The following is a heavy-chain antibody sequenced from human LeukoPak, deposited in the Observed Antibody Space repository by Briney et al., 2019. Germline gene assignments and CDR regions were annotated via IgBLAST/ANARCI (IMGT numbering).Heavy chain of an antibody. D-gene: IGHD5-18*01. J-gene: IGHJ4*02. CDR3: ARDLSSVGNTYGY. CDR1: GFTFSSYN. Sequence: GGSLRLSCAASGFTFSSYNMNWVRQAPGKGLEWVSYISSSIITIYYADSVKGRFTISRDNAKNSLYLQMNSLRAEDTAVYYCARDLSSVGNTYGYWGQGTLVTVSS. CDR2: ISSSIITI. V-gene: IGHV3-48*04.